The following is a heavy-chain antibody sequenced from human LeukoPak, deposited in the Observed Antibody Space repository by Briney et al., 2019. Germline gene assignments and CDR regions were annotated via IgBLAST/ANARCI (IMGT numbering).Heavy chain of an antibody. CDR1: GFTFSSYA. CDR2: ISGSGGIT. D-gene: IGHD6-19*01. Sequence: GGSLRLSCAASGFTFSSYAIYWIRQAPGKGLEWVSGISGSGGITYFADPVKGRFTISRDNSKNTVYLQMNSLRVEDTAVYYCAKTTTGYSSGRYPGWPVDYWGQGTLVTVSS. J-gene: IGHJ4*02. CDR3: AKTTTGYSSGRYPGWPVDY. V-gene: IGHV3-23*01.